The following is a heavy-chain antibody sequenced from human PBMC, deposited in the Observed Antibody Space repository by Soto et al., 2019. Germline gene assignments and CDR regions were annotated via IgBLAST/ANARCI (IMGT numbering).Heavy chain of an antibody. Sequence: QVQLVQSGAEEKKPGASVKVSCKASGYTFTSYAMHWVRQAPGQRLEWMGWINAGNGNTKYSQKFQGRVTITSDTSASTADMELNRLRCEDTAVYYCASYRRDGYNYGYCGQGTLVTVSS. CDR2: INAGNGNT. V-gene: IGHV1-3*05. J-gene: IGHJ1*01. CDR1: GYTFTSYA. CDR3: ASYRRDGYNYGY. D-gene: IGHD5-12*01.